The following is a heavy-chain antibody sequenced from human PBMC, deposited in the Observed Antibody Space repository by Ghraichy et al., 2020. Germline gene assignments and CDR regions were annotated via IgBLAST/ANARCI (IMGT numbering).Heavy chain of an antibody. V-gene: IGHV3-23*01. CDR1: GFTFNSYA. D-gene: IGHD6-13*01. Sequence: GSLRLSCAASGFTFNSYAMSWVRQAPGKGLEWVSAISGSGGSTYYADSVKGRFTISRDNSKNTLYLQMNSLRAEDTAVYYCAKLNGLAAAFDYWGQGTLVTVSS. CDR2: ISGSGGST. CDR3: AKLNGLAAAFDY. J-gene: IGHJ4*02.